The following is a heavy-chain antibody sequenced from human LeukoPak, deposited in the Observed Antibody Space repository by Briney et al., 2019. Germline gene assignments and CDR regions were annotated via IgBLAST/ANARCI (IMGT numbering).Heavy chain of an antibody. J-gene: IGHJ3*02. CDR1: GGSISSYY. V-gene: IGHV4-59*01. CDR3: ARDGTYDSSPVDI. CDR2: IYYSGST. Sequence: SETLSLTRTVSGGSISSYYWSWIRQPPGKGLEWIGYIYYSGSTNYNPSLKSRVTISVDTSKNQFSLKLSSVTAADTAVYYCARDGTYDSSPVDIWGQGTMVTVSS. D-gene: IGHD3-22*01.